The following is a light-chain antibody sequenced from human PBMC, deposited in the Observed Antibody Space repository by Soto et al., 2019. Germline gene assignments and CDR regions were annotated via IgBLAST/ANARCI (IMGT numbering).Light chain of an antibody. V-gene: IGKV3-20*01. CDR3: QHYGSSLWT. Sequence: EIVLTQSPCTLSLSPGERATLSCRASQSISSSSLAWYQQRPGQAPRLLIYVTSSRATGIPDRFSGSGSGTDFTLTISRLEPEDFAVYYCQHYGSSLWTFGQGTKVDIK. J-gene: IGKJ1*01. CDR2: VTS. CDR1: QSISSSS.